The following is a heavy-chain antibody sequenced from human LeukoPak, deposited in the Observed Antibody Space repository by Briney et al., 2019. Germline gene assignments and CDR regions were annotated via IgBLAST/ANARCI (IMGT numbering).Heavy chain of an antibody. J-gene: IGHJ6*02. Sequence: PGGSLRLSCSASGFTFSSYAMHWVRQAPGKGLEYVSAISSNGGSTYYADSVKGRFTISRDNSKNTLYLQMSSLGAEDTAVYYCVNLWEGYCSSTSCYRRAYGMDVWGQGTTVTVSS. D-gene: IGHD2-2*01. CDR2: ISSNGGST. V-gene: IGHV3-64D*06. CDR3: VNLWEGYCSSTSCYRRAYGMDV. CDR1: GFTFSSYA.